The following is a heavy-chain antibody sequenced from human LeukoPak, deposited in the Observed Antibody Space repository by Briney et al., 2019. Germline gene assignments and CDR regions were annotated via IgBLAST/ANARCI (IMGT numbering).Heavy chain of an antibody. Sequence: GGSLRLSCAASGFTFSTYAMSWVRQIPGKGLEWGSVIYSGGSTYYADSVKGRFTISRDNSKTTLYLQMNSLRAEDTAVYYCAREAYYYDSSGYYRADYWGQGTLVTVSS. CDR1: GFTFSTYA. J-gene: IGHJ4*02. CDR2: IYSGGST. V-gene: IGHV3-53*01. CDR3: AREAYYYDSSGYYRADY. D-gene: IGHD3-22*01.